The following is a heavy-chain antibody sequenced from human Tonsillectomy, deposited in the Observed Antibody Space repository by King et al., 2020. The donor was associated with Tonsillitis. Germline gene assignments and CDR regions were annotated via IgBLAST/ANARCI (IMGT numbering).Heavy chain of an antibody. D-gene: IGHD3-9*01. CDR3: AKDERPQDDILTGIDY. CDR1: GFTFSSYA. Sequence: VQLVESGGGLVQTGGSLRLSCAAPGFTFSSYAMNWVRQAPGNGLEWVSGISGSGGTTYYADSVRGRFTISRDNSKNTLYLQMNSLRAEDTAIYYCAKDERPQDDILTGIDYWGQGTLVTVSS. J-gene: IGHJ4*02. V-gene: IGHV3-23*04. CDR2: ISGSGGTT.